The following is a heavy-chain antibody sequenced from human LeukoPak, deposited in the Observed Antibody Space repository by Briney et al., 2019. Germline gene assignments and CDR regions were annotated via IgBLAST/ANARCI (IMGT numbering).Heavy chain of an antibody. J-gene: IGHJ1*01. CDR2: INPHSGET. CDR1: GYTFTGYY. D-gene: IGHD2-2*01. V-gene: IGHV1-2*02. CDR3: AKMGYCSITSCYPHLSTDYSQH. Sequence: GASVKVSCKATGYTFTGYYMHWVRQAPGQGLEWMGWINPHSGETKYAQKFQGRVTMTRDTSITTAYMELNSLRSDDTAVYYCAKMGYCSITSCYPHLSTDYSQHWGPGTLVSVSS.